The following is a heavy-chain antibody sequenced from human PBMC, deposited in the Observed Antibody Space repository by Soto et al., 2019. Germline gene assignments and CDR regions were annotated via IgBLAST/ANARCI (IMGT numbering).Heavy chain of an antibody. V-gene: IGHV5-51*03. J-gene: IGHJ6*02. CDR2: IYPGDYDI. CDR3: ARCDFTSYGLDV. D-gene: IGHD3-3*01. Sequence: GESLTLSCKASEYSFSTYWIGWVRQVPGKGLEWMGIIYPGDYDIRYSPSFQGQVTISADKSISTAYLQWSSLKASDTAMYYCARCDFTSYGLDVWGQGTTVTVSS. CDR1: EYSFSTYW.